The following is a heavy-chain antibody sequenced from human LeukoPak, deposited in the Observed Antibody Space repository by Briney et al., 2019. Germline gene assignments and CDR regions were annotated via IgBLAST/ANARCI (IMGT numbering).Heavy chain of an antibody. V-gene: IGHV5-51*01. CDR3: ARQGVGGYYDSSVLSFDY. CDR1: GYSLTRYW. Sequence: GESLKISCKGSGYSLTRYWIGWVRQMPGKGLEWMGIIYPGDSDTRYSPSFQGHVTITADKSISTAYLQWSSLKASDTAMYYCARQGVGGYYDSSVLSFDYWGQGTLVTVSS. D-gene: IGHD3-22*01. J-gene: IGHJ4*02. CDR2: IYPGDSDT.